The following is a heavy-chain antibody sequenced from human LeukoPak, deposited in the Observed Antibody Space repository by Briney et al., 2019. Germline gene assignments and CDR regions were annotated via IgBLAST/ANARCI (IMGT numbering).Heavy chain of an antibody. D-gene: IGHD6-13*01. V-gene: IGHV4-59*01. Sequence: SETLSLTCTVSGVSISSYYWSWIRQPPGKGLEWIGYIYYSGSTNYNPSLKSRVTISVDTSKNQFSLKLSSVTAADTGVYYCARAEQQLTHYGMDVWGQGTTVTVSS. J-gene: IGHJ6*02. CDR1: GVSISSYY. CDR2: IYYSGST. CDR3: ARAEQQLTHYGMDV.